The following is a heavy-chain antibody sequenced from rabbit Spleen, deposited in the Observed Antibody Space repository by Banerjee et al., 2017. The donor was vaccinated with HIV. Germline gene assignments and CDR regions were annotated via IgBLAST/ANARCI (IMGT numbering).Heavy chain of an antibody. CDR2: IYAGTSGNT. J-gene: IGHJ2*01. V-gene: IGHV1S40*01. CDR3: ARNYVNAFDP. D-gene: IGHD1-1*01. CDR1: GVSFSFNSY. Sequence: QSLDESGGDLVKPGASLTLTCTASGVSFSFNSYMCWVRQAPGKGLEWIACIYAGTSGNTYSATWAKGRFTISRTSSTTVTLQMTSLTAADTATYFCARNYVNAFDPWGPGTLVTVS.